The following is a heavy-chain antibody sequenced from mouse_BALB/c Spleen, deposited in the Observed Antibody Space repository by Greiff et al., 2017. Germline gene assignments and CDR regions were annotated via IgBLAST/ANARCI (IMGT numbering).Heavy chain of an antibody. CDR1: GFTFSSYT. V-gene: IGHV5-12-2*01. D-gene: IGHD2-2*01. J-gene: IGHJ2*01. CDR3: ARHGGGYDGFDY. CDR2: ISNGGGST. Sequence: EVKLMESGGGLVQPGGSLKLSCAASGFTFSSYTMSWVRQTPEKRLEWVAYISNGGGSTYYPDTVKGRFTISRDNAKNTLYLQMSSLKSEDTAMYYCARHGGGYDGFDYWGQGTTLTVSS.